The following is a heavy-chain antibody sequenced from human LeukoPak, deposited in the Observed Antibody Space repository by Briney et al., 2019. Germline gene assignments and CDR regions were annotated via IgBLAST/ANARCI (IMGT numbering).Heavy chain of an antibody. Sequence: SETLSFTCTVSGGSISSYYWSWIRQPPGKGLEWIGYIYYSGSTKYNPSLRSRVTMSVDTSKNQFSLRLSSVSAADTAVYYCARQGGEYYSDSRGYYYYLDYWGQGTLVTVSS. CDR3: ARQGGEYYSDSRGYYYYLDY. D-gene: IGHD3-22*01. CDR2: IYYSGST. V-gene: IGHV4-59*08. CDR1: GGSISSYY. J-gene: IGHJ4*02.